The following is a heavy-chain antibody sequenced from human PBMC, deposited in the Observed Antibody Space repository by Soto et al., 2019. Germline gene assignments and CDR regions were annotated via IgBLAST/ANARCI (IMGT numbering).Heavy chain of an antibody. Sequence: PSETLSLTCTVSGSSINSSSYYWGCSRQPPGKGLEWIGSIYYSGSTYYNPSLKSRVTISVDTSKNQFSLKLSSVTAADTAVYYCASGSSYYYYYGMDVWGQGTTVT. CDR1: GSSINSSSYY. D-gene: IGHD1-26*01. V-gene: IGHV4-39*01. J-gene: IGHJ6*02. CDR2: IYYSGST. CDR3: ASGSSYYYYYGMDV.